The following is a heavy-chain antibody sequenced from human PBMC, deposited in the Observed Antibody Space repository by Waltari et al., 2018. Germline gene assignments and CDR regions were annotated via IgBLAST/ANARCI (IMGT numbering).Heavy chain of an antibody. Sequence: QLQLQESGPGLVKPSETLSLTCTVSGGSISSSSYYWGWIRQPPGKGLEWIGSIYYSGSTYYNPSLKSRVTISADTSISTAYMELSRLRSADTAVYYCAREVRLARPYMDVWGKGTTVTVSS. D-gene: IGHD6-25*01. CDR2: IYYSGST. CDR1: GGSISSSSYY. J-gene: IGHJ6*03. V-gene: IGHV4-39*07. CDR3: AREVRLARPYMDV.